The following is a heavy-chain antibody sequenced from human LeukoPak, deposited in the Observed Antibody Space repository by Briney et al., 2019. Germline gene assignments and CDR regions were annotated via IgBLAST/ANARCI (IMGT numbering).Heavy chain of an antibody. CDR1: GGSISSYY. CDR3: ARGSEAAPGTFDY. CDR2: TYYTGST. J-gene: IGHJ4*02. Sequence: SETLSLTCTVSGGSISSYYWSWIRQPPGKGLEWIGYTYYTGSTDYNPSLKSRVAISVDTSKNQFSLKLSSVTAADTAVYYCARGSEAAPGTFDYWGQGTLVTVSS. D-gene: IGHD6-13*01. V-gene: IGHV4-59*01.